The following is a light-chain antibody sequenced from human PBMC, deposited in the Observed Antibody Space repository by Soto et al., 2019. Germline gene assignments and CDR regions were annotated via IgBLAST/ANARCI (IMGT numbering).Light chain of an antibody. CDR3: HKYYSSPFT. CDR1: RTVLSSSNNKNF. V-gene: IGKV4-1*01. CDR2: WAS. J-gene: IGKJ3*01. Sequence: DIVMTQSPDSLALSLGERATINCKSSRTVLSSSNNKNFLAWYQQKPRQPPTLLIYWASTRESGVPDRFSGSGSGTDFTLTISSLQAEDVAVYYGHKYYSSPFTFGPGTKVEIK.